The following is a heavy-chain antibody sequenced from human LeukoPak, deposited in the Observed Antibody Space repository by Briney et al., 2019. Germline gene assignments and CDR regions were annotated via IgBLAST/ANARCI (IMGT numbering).Heavy chain of an antibody. CDR2: ISTYNGNP. D-gene: IGHD1-26*01. CDR3: ARDRDVSGSQNY. CDR1: GYTFTSYG. V-gene: IGHV1-18*01. Sequence: ASVKVSCKASGYTFTSYGIGWVRQAPGQGLEWMGWISTYNGNPNYAQILQGRVTVTTDTSTSTAYMELRSLTSDDTAVYYCARDRDVSGSQNYWGQGTLVTVSS. J-gene: IGHJ4*02.